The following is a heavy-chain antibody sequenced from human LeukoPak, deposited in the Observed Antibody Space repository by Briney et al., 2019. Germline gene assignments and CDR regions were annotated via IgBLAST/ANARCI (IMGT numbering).Heavy chain of an antibody. CDR2: MNPNSGNT. Sequence: GASVKVSCKASGYTFTSYDIDWVRQAPGQGLEWMGWMNPNSGNTGYAQKFQGRVTMTRDTSTSTVYMELSSLRSEDTAVYYCARGGDSVQSPPDYWGQGTLVTVSS. D-gene: IGHD2-21*02. V-gene: IGHV1-8*01. J-gene: IGHJ4*02. CDR3: ARGGDSVQSPPDY. CDR1: GYTFTSYD.